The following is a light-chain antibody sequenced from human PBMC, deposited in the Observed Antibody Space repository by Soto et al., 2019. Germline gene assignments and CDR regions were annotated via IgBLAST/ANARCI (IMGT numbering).Light chain of an antibody. Sequence: SYELTQPPSVSVSPGQTASITCSGDKLGDKYACWYQQKPGQSPVLVIYQDSRRPSGNPERFSGSNSGNTATLTISGAQAMDEADYYCQAWDNSTVVFGGGTQLTVL. CDR2: QDS. J-gene: IGLJ2*01. CDR1: KLGDKY. V-gene: IGLV3-1*01. CDR3: QAWDNSTVV.